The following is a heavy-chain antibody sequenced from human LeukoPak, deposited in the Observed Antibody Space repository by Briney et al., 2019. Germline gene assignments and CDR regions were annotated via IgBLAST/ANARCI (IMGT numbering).Heavy chain of an antibody. CDR1: GGSLSSGSYS. V-gene: IGHV4-61*01. CDR3: ARVVFCSGGSCYYYFDY. D-gene: IGHD2-15*01. Sequence: SETLSLTCTVSGGSLSSGSYSWGWIRQPPGKGLEWIVYIYHSGGTNYSPSLKSRVTISADTSKNQFSLKLSSVTAADTAVYYCARVVFCSGGSCYYYFDYWGQGTLVTVSS. CDR2: IYHSGGT. J-gene: IGHJ4*02.